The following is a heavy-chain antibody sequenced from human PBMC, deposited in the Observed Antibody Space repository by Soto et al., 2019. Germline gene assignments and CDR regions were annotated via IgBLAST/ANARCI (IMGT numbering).Heavy chain of an antibody. J-gene: IGHJ4*02. Sequence: SETLSLTCAVYGGSFSGYYWSWIRQPPGKGLEWIGEINHSGSTNYNPSLKSRDTISVDTSKNQFSLKLSSVTAADTAVYYCARATGITGTTGWLYYFDYWGQGTLVTVSS. V-gene: IGHV4-34*01. D-gene: IGHD1-7*01. CDR3: ARATGITGTTGWLYYFDY. CDR1: GGSFSGYY. CDR2: INHSGST.